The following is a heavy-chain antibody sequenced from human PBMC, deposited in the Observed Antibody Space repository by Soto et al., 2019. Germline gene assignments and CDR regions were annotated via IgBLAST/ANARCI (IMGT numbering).Heavy chain of an antibody. CDR1: GGSISSSSYY. D-gene: IGHD3-16*01. CDR3: ARRTQGVYDYVWGSPDNWFDP. Sequence: QLQLQESGPGLVKPSETLSLTCTVSGGSISSSSYYWGWIRQPPGKGLEWIGSIYYSGSTYYNPSLKSRVTISVDTSKNQFSLKLSSVTAADTAVYYCARRTQGVYDYVWGSPDNWFDPWGQGTLVTVSS. J-gene: IGHJ5*02. CDR2: IYYSGST. V-gene: IGHV4-39*01.